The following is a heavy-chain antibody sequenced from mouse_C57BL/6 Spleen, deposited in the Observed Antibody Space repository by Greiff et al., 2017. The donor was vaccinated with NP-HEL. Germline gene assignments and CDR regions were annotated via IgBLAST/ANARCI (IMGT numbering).Heavy chain of an antibody. Sequence: VQLQESGAELVKPGASVKISCKASGYAFSSYWMNWVKQRPGKGLEWIGQIYPGDGDTNYNGKFKGKATLTADKSSSTAYMQLSSLTSEDSAVYFCAREGGLTAQAMAWFAYWGQGTLVTVSA. D-gene: IGHD3-2*02. CDR3: AREGGLTAQAMAWFAY. J-gene: IGHJ3*01. V-gene: IGHV1-80*01. CDR2: IYPGDGDT. CDR1: GYAFSSYW.